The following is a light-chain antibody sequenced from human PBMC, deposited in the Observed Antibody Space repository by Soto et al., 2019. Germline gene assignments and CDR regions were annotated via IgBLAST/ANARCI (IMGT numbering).Light chain of an antibody. CDR2: AAS. J-gene: IGKJ3*01. CDR1: QDIRNF. CDR3: QKYSSVPV. Sequence: DIQMTQSPTSLSASVGDRVTITCRASQDIRNFVAWYQQKPGKAPKLLIYAASTLQSGVPSRFIGSGSGTDFTLTIHSLQPEDVATYACQKYSSVPVFGPGTKVEIK. V-gene: IGKV1-27*01.